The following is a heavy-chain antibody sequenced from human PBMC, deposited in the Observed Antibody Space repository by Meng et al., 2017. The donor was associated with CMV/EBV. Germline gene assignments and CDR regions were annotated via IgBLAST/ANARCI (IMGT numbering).Heavy chain of an antibody. D-gene: IGHD1-26*01. J-gene: IGHJ4*02. CDR3: ARVPGSGSSEYYFDY. V-gene: IGHV1-69*05. CDR1: GGTFSSYA. CDR2: IIPIFGTA. Sequence: SGGTFSSYAISWVRQAPGQGLEWMGEIIPIFGTANYAQKFQGRVTITTDESTSTAYMELSSLRSEDTAVYYCARVPGSGSSEYYFDYWGQGTLVTVSS.